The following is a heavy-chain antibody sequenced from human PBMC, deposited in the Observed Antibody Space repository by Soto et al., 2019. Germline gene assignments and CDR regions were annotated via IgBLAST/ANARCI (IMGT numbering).Heavy chain of an antibody. CDR3: ARRIVATETFDY. D-gene: IGHD5-12*01. CDR2: TYYRSKWYN. Sequence: PSQTLSLTCAISGDSVSSNSAAWNWIRQSPSRGLEWLGGTYYRSKWYNDYAVSVKSRITINPDTSKNQFSLTVTSVTAADTAVYYCARRIVATETFDYWGQGTLVTVSS. V-gene: IGHV6-1*01. J-gene: IGHJ4*02. CDR1: GDSVSSNSAA.